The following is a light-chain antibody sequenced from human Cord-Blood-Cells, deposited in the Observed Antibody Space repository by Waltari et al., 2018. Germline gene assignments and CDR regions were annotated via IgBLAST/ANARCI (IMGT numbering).Light chain of an antibody. CDR2: EGS. CDR1: SRDVGSYNL. CDR3: CSYAGSSNWV. V-gene: IGLV2-23*01. Sequence: QSALTQPASVSGSPGQSITISCTGTSRDVGSYNLVSWSQQHPGKAPKLMIYEGSKRPSGVSNRFSGSKSGNTASLTISGLQAEDEADYYCCSYAGSSNWVFGGGTKLTVL. J-gene: IGLJ3*02.